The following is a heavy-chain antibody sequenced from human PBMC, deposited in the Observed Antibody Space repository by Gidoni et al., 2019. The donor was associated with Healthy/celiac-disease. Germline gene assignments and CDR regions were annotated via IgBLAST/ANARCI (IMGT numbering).Heavy chain of an antibody. CDR3: AVYCGGDCYSGSDFYYYGMDV. CDR2: IIPICGTA. V-gene: IGHV1-69*01. J-gene: IGHJ6*02. Sequence: QVQLVQSGAEVKKPGSSVKVSCKASGGTFSSYAISWVRQAPGQGLEWMGGIIPICGTANYAQKFQGRVTITADESTSTAYMELSSLRSEDTAVYYCAVYCGGDCYSGSDFYYYGMDVWGQGTTVTVSS. CDR1: GGTFSSYA. D-gene: IGHD2-21*02.